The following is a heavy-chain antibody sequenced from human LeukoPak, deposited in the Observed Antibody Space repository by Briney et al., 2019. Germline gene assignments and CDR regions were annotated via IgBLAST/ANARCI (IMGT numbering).Heavy chain of an antibody. CDR3: ARPKGIVVVPAAIYPDNWFAP. Sequence: ASVKVSCKASGYTFTSYGISWVRQAPGQGLEWMGWISAYNGNTNYAQMLQGGVTMTTDTSTSTAYMELRSLRSDDTAVYYCARPKGIVVVPAAIYPDNWFAPWGQGTLVTVSS. CDR2: ISAYNGNT. V-gene: IGHV1-18*01. CDR1: GYTFTSYG. J-gene: IGHJ5*02. D-gene: IGHD2-2*02.